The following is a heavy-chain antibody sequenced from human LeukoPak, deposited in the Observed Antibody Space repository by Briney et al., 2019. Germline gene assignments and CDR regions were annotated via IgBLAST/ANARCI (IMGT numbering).Heavy chain of an antibody. CDR2: VNQSRGT. V-gene: IGHV4-34*01. Sequence: SETLSLTCTVSGGSISSYYWSWLRQPPGKGLEWIGEVNQSRGTNYNPSLKSRVTISADTSNNQFSLRLTSVTAADTAVYYCARGPGLTYSSSWWSLDHWGQGTLVTVSS. J-gene: IGHJ4*02. D-gene: IGHD6-13*01. CDR1: GGSISSYY. CDR3: ARGPGLTYSSSWWSLDH.